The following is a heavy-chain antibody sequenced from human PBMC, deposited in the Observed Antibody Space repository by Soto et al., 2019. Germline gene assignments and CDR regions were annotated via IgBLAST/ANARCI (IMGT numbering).Heavy chain of an antibody. D-gene: IGHD6-25*01. J-gene: IGHJ3*02. CDR3: ARDKGSGPPRAAAFDI. V-gene: IGHV1-3*01. CDR1: GDTFTTYA. Sequence: QVQLVQSGAEVKRPGASVKVSCKASGDTFTTYAMHWVRQAHGQRLEWMGWINAANGNTKYSQKFQDRVTITRDTSATTTYMELNSLGSEDTSVYYCARDKGSGPPRAAAFDIWGQGAMITVSS. CDR2: INAANGNT.